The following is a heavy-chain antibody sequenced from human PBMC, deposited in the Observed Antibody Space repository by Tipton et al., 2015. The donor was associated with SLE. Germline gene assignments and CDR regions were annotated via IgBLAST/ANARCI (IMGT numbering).Heavy chain of an antibody. CDR3: AKAFRNYNEY. J-gene: IGHJ4*02. V-gene: IGHV3-23*03. D-gene: IGHD2/OR15-2a*01. Sequence: SLRLSCAASGFSFNSYAMSWVRQAPGKGLEWVSVIYTGGSTYYADSVKGRFTISRDNSNKKLYLQMNSLRVEDSAVYYCAKAFRNYNEYWGQGTLVTVSS. CDR2: IYTGGST. CDR1: GFSFNSYA.